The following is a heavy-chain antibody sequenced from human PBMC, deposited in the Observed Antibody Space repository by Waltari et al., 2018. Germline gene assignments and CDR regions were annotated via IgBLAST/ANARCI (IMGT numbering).Heavy chain of an antibody. CDR1: GGSISSSSYY. CDR2: INYSGST. CDR3: ARMDAFDI. V-gene: IGHV4-39*01. J-gene: IGHJ3*02. Sequence: QLQLQESGPGLVKPSETLSLTCTVSGGSISSSSYYWGWIRQPPGKGLEWIGSINYSGSTYYNPSLKSRGTISVDTSKNQFSLKLSSVTAADTAVYYCARMDAFDIWGQGTMVTVSS.